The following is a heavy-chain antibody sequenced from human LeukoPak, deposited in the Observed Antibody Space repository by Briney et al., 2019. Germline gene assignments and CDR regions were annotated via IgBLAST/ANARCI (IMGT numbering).Heavy chain of an antibody. CDR2: INWNGGST. CDR3: AKVPRLVSYDSVDY. D-gene: IGHD3-3*01. Sequence: PGGSLRLSCAASGFTFDDYGMSWVRQAPGKGLEWVSGINWNGGSTGYADSVKGQFTISRDNSKNTLYLQMNSLRAEDTAVYYCAKVPRLVSYDSVDYWGQGTLVTVSS. CDR1: GFTFDDYG. J-gene: IGHJ4*02. V-gene: IGHV3-20*04.